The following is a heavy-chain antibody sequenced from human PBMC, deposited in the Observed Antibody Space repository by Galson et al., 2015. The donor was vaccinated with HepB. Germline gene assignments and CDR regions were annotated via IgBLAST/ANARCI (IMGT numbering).Heavy chain of an antibody. D-gene: IGHD2-8*01. J-gene: IGHJ4*02. V-gene: IGHV1-18*01. CDR3: ARFELPSGIVPTDY. CDR2: ISAYNGNT. Sequence: SVKVSCKASGYTFTSYGISWVRQAPGQGLEWMGWISAYNGNTNYAQKLQGRVTMTTDTSTSTAYMELRSLRSDDTAVYYCARFELPSGIVPTDYWGQGTLVTVSS. CDR1: GYTFTSYG.